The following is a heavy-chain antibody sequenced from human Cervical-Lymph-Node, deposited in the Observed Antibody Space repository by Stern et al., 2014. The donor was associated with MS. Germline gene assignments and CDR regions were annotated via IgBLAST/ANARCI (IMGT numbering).Heavy chain of an antibody. CDR1: GGSFSNLD. CDR2: ITPLFGTT. CDR3: VRHQGGIAAF. D-gene: IGHD6-13*01. V-gene: IGHV1-69*01. J-gene: IGHJ4*02. Sequence: VQLVQSGAEVRKPGSSVKVSCKASGGSFSNLDIDWVRQAPGQGLEWLGGITPLFGTTNSAQKVQARIAFTADESTSTTYMSLSSLKSDDTSIYYCVRHQGGIAAFWGQGTLVTVSS.